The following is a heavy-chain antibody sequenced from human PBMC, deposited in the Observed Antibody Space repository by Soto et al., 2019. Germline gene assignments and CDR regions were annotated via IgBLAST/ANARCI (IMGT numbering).Heavy chain of an antibody. V-gene: IGHV1-18*01. CDR3: ARVLRGVVNWFDP. CDR2: IATYNSKK. D-gene: IGHD3-10*01. Sequence: HLVQSGPEVKQPGASVTVSCKTSGDTFTNFGLSWVRQAPGQGLEWMGWIATYNSKKNYAQKFQGRLTLTTDTSTSTAYMELKSLGYDDTAVYYCARVLRGVVNWFDPWGQGTLVTVSS. CDR1: GDTFTNFG. J-gene: IGHJ5*02.